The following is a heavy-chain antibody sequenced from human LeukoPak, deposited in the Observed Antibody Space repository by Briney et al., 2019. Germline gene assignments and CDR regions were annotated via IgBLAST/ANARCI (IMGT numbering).Heavy chain of an antibody. J-gene: IGHJ6*02. CDR1: GFTFDDHA. CDR2: ISWNSGSI. V-gene: IGHV3-9*01. D-gene: IGHD6-19*01. Sequence: PGGSLRLSCAASGFTFDDHAMHWVRQAPGKGLEWVSGISWNSGSIGYADSVKGRFTIFRDNAKNSLYLQMNSLRAEDTALYYCAKDRVTSGWYYHYGMDVWGQGTTVTVSS. CDR3: AKDRVTSGWYYHYGMDV.